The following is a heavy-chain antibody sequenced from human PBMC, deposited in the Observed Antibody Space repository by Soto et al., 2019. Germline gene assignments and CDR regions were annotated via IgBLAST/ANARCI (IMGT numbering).Heavy chain of an antibody. J-gene: IGHJ4*02. V-gene: IGHV3-11*01. D-gene: IGHD6-13*01. CDR1: GFTFSDHY. CDR3: ARPQIVAAGTSDY. CDR2: ISSGGDTI. Sequence: QVQLVESGGDLVKPGGSLRLSCAASGFTFSDHYMSWIRQAPGKGLEWVSYISSGGDTIHYADSVKGRFTVSRDNAKNSLYLQMNSLRTEDTAVYYCARPQIVAAGTSDYWGQGTLVTVSS.